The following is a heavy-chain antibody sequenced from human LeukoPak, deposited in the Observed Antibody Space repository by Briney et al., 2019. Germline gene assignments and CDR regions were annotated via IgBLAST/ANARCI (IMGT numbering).Heavy chain of an antibody. CDR1: GFSFSNYA. J-gene: IGHJ4*02. Sequence: GGSLRLSCGASGFSFSNYAMTWVRQAPGKGLEWVSGISDSGSTAFYADSVKGRFTSSRDNPKSTLYLQINSLRAEDTAVYYCAKDMQTWPRFPDYWGQGTLVTVSS. CDR2: ISDSGSTA. CDR3: AKDMQTWPRFPDY. V-gene: IGHV3-23*01. D-gene: IGHD5-12*01.